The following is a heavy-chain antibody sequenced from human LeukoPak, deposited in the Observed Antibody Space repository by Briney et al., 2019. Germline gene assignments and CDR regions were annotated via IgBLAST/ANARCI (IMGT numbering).Heavy chain of an antibody. D-gene: IGHD1-26*01. CDR1: SYSLSSGYY. V-gene: IGHV4-38-2*02. J-gene: IGHJ4*02. CDR2: IYHSGST. Sequence: SETLSLTCTVSSYSLSSGYYWGWIRQPPGKGLEWIGSIYHSGSTNYNPSLKSRVTISVDTSKNQFSLKLSSVTAADTAVYYGASPLSGSYDFDYWGQGTLVTVSS. CDR3: ASPLSGSYDFDY.